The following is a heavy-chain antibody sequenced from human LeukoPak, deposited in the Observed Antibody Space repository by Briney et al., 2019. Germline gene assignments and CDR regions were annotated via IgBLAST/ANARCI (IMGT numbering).Heavy chain of an antibody. J-gene: IGHJ5*01. CDR3: AKVSSGLNNRFDS. CDR1: GYSFTNYW. D-gene: IGHD6-19*01. V-gene: IGHV5-51*01. Sequence: GESLKISCKGSGYSFTNYWIGWVRQMPGKGMEWMGIIYPGDSDTRYSPSFQGQVTISVDKSISTAYLQWSGLKASDTAMYYSAKVSSGLNNRFDSWGQGTLVTVSS. CDR2: IYPGDSDT.